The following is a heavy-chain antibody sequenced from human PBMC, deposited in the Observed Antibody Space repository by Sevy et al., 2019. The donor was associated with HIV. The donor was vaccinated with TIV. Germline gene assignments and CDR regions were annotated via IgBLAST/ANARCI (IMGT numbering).Heavy chain of an antibody. J-gene: IGHJ1*01. CDR2: ISGSGVST. CDR1: GFTFSTYA. Sequence: GGSLRLSCAASGFTFSTYAMTWVRQAPGKGLEWVSAISGSGVSTYYADSVKGRFTISRDSSKNTVYLQMNSLGAEDTAVCDCARGYSSSWYTVGQFQVWGQGTLVTVSS. D-gene: IGHD6-13*01. V-gene: IGHV3-23*01. CDR3: ARGYSSSWYTVGQFQV.